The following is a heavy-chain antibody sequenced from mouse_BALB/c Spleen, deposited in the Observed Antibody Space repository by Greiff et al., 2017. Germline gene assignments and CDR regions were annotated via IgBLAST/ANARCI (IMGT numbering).Heavy chain of an antibody. J-gene: IGHJ3*01. CDR1: GFTFSDYY. Sequence: EVQRVESGGGLVKPGGSLKLSCAASGFTFSDYYMSWVRQTPEKRLEWVATISDGGSYTYYPDSVKGRFTISRDNAKNHLYLQMSRLKSEDTAMYYCAKDGGNYGNYGWFAYWGQGTLVTVSA. V-gene: IGHV5-4*02. CDR3: AKDGGNYGNYGWFAY. D-gene: IGHD2-1*01. CDR2: ISDGGSYT.